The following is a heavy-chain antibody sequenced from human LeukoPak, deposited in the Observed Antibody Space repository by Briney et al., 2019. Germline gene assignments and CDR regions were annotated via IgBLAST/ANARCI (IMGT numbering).Heavy chain of an antibody. CDR3: ARVIRAAAGKGYFDH. J-gene: IGHJ4*02. V-gene: IGHV3-23*01. CDR2: ISGSGGST. Sequence: GGSLRLSCAASAFTFSTYAMSWVRQAPGRGLEWVATISGSGGSTYHADSVKGRFTISRDSSKNTIYLQMNCLRGEDTAIYYCARVIRAAAGKGYFDHWGQGTLVSVSS. D-gene: IGHD6-13*01. CDR1: AFTFSTYA.